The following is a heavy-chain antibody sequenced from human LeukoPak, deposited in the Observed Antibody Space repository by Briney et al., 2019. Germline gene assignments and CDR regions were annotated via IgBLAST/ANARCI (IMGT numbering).Heavy chain of an antibody. J-gene: IGHJ4*02. CDR1: GYSFTSYW. CDR2: IYPGDSDT. Sequence: GESLKISCKGSGYSFTSYWIGWVRQMPGKGLEWMGIIYPGDSDTRYSPSFQGQVTISADKSISTAYLQWSSLKASDTAMYYCATVHFYDSSGYYWGGFDYWGQGTLVTVSS. D-gene: IGHD3-22*01. V-gene: IGHV5-51*01. CDR3: ATVHFYDSSGYYWGGFDY.